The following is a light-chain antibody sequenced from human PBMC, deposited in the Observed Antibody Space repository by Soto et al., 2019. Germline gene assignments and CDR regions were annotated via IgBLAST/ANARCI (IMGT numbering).Light chain of an antibody. CDR2: DTS. V-gene: IGKV3-11*01. J-gene: IGKJ2*01. CDR1: QSVSSD. Sequence: EIVLTQSPATLSVSPGERATLSCRASQSVSSDLAWYHQKPGQAPRLLIYDTSTRATGTPARFSGSGSGTDFTLTITSLEPEDFAVYYCQQRTIWPRVYTFGQGTKVDIK. CDR3: QQRTIWPRVYT.